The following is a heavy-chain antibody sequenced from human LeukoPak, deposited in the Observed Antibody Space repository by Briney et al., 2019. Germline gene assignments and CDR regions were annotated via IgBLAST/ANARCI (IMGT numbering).Heavy chain of an antibody. J-gene: IGHJ3*02. CDR2: MNPNSGNT. V-gene: IGHV1-8*01. Sequence: ASVKVSCKASGYTFTSHDINWVRQATGQGLEWMGWMNPNSGNTGYAQKFQGRVTMTRNTSISTAYMELSSLRSEDTAVYYCARGRTYYYDSSGYYSREDAFDIWGQGTMVTVSS. D-gene: IGHD3-22*01. CDR3: ARGRTYYYDSSGYYSREDAFDI. CDR1: GYTFTSHD.